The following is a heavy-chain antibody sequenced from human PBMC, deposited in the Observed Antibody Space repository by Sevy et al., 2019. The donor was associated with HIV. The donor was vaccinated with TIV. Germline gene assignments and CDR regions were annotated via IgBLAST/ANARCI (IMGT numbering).Heavy chain of an antibody. CDR2: IRYDGTTK. D-gene: IGHD3-10*01. CDR1: GFTFSTYG. Sequence: GGSLRLSCAASGFTFSTYGMHWVRQAPGKGLEWVTFIRYDGTTKYYADSGKGRFTGSRDNSKNTLYLQMNSLRAEDTAVYYCVKGLGMVQGALLSDDIWGQGTKVTVSS. CDR3: VKGLGMVQGALLSDDI. V-gene: IGHV3-30*02. J-gene: IGHJ3*02.